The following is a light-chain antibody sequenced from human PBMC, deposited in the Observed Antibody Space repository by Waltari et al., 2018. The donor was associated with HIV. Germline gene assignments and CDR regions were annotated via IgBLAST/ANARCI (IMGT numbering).Light chain of an antibody. CDR1: QSISGN. Sequence: DIVMTQSPATLSVSPGARVTLSCRASQSISGNLAWYQQRRGQAPRLLIYGSSTRASGIPARFSGSGSGPEFSLTISSLQSEDFAIYYCQQYNSWPRTFGQGTKLEI. CDR2: GSS. J-gene: IGKJ1*01. V-gene: IGKV3-15*01. CDR3: QQYNSWPRT.